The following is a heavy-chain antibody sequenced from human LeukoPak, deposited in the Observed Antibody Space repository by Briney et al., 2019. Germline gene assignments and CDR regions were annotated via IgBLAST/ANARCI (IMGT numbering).Heavy chain of an antibody. D-gene: IGHD6-19*01. J-gene: IGHJ4*02. Sequence: PSETLSLTCAVYGGSFSGYYWSWIRQPPGKGLEWIGYIYYSGSTNYNPSLKSRVTISVDTSKNQFSLKLSSVTAADTAVYYCARDSSGWSFDYWGQGTLVTVSS. CDR1: GGSFSGYY. CDR2: IYYSGST. V-gene: IGHV4-59*01. CDR3: ARDSSGWSFDY.